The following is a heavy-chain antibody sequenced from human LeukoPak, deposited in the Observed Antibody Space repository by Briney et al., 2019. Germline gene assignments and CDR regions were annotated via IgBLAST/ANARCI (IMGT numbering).Heavy chain of an antibody. CDR1: GGSISSSSYY. CDR2: IYYSGST. Sequence: PSETLSLTCTVSGGSISSSSYYWGWIRQPPGKGLEWVGSIYYSGSTYYNPSLKSRVTISVDTSKNQFSLKLSSVTAADTAVYYCARSMDFSSGPLWSYWGQGTLVTVSS. CDR3: ARSMDFSSGPLWSY. V-gene: IGHV4-39*01. J-gene: IGHJ4*02. D-gene: IGHD3-3*01.